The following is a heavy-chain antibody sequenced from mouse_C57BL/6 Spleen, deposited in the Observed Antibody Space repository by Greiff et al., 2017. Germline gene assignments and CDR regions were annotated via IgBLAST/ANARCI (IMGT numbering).Heavy chain of an antibody. CDR1: GFTFSDYY. J-gene: IGHJ2*01. CDR3: ARERDYGSSYFDY. D-gene: IGHD1-1*01. Sequence: EVQLVESEGGLVQPGSSMKLSCTASGFTFSDYYMAWVRQVPEKGLEWVANINYDGSSTYYLDSLKSRFIISRDNAKNILYLQMSSLKSENTATYDCARERDYGSSYFDYWGQGTTLTVSS. CDR2: INYDGSST. V-gene: IGHV5-16*01.